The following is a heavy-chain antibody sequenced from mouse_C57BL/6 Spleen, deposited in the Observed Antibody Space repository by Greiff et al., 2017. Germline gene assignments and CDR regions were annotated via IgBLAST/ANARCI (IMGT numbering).Heavy chain of an antibody. D-gene: IGHD1-1*01. Sequence: QVQLQQSGAELARPGASVKMSCKASGYTFTSYTMHWVKQRPGQGLEWIGYINPSSGYTKYNQKFKDKATLTADKSASTAYMQLSSLTSEDSAVYYCAPGRVTTVVDYARDYWGQGTSVTVAS. CDR3: APGRVTTVVDYARDY. V-gene: IGHV1-4*01. J-gene: IGHJ4*01. CDR2: INPSSGYT. CDR1: GYTFTSYT.